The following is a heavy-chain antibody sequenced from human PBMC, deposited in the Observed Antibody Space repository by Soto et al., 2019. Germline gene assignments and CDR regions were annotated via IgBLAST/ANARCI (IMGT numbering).Heavy chain of an antibody. CDR1: GYTFTSYG. Sequence: QVQLVQSGAEVKKPGASVKVSCKASGYTFTSYGISWVRQAPGQGLEWMGWISAYNGNTNYAQKLQDRVTMTTDTSTSTAYMELRSLRSDDTAVYYCARDSATIMAAAGTGYWGQGTLVTVSS. J-gene: IGHJ4*02. V-gene: IGHV1-18*01. D-gene: IGHD6-13*01. CDR2: ISAYNGNT. CDR3: ARDSATIMAAAGTGY.